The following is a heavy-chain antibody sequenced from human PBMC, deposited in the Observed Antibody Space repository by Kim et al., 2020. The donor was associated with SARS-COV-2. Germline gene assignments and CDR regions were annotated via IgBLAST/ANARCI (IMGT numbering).Heavy chain of an antibody. V-gene: IGHV4-39*01. CDR3: ARRASLSELVGELLQPGAFDI. CDR2: IYYSGST. J-gene: IGHJ3*02. Sequence: SETLSLTCTVSGGSISSSSYYWGWIRQPPGKGLEWIGSIYYSGSTYYNPSLKSRVTISVDTSKNQFSLKLSSVTAADTAVYYCARRASLSELVGELLQPGAFDIWGQGTMVTVSS. D-gene: IGHD1-26*01. CDR1: GGSISSSSYY.